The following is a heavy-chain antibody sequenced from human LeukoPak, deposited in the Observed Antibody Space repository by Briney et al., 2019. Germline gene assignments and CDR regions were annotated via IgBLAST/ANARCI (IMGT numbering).Heavy chain of an antibody. Sequence: GGSLRLSCAASGFTFSSYSMNWVRQAPGKGLEWVSSISSSSSYIYYADSVKGRFTISRDNAKNSLYLQMNSLRAEDTAVYYCARSIAAADNFDYWGQGTLVTVSS. J-gene: IGHJ4*02. CDR2: ISSSSSYI. V-gene: IGHV3-21*01. CDR3: ARSIAAADNFDY. D-gene: IGHD6-13*01. CDR1: GFTFSSYS.